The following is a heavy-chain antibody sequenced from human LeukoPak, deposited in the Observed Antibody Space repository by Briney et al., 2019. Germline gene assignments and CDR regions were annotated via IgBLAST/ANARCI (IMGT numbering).Heavy chain of an antibody. D-gene: IGHD2-21*02. CDR1: GFTFSSYG. V-gene: IGHV3-23*01. CDR2: ISARGDST. Sequence: GRSLRLSCAASGFTFSSYGMSWVRQAPGKGLEWVSSISARGDSTYHADSVKGRFTISRDSSKNTLYLQMHSLRAQDTAVYHCAKDLSLTGGDPEWGQGTLVTVS. CDR3: AKDLSLTGGDPE. J-gene: IGHJ4*02.